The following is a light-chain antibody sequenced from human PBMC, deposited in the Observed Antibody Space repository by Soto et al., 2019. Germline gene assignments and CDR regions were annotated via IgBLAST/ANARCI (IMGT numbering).Light chain of an antibody. J-gene: IGLJ1*01. V-gene: IGLV3-21*02. Sequence: SYELTQPPSVSVAPGQTARITCGGNNIESKSVHWYQQRPGQAPVLVIYVYSDRPSGIPDRFSASTSGNTAALTISRVEAGDEDDYYCQVWDTSRDHYVFGSGTKLTVL. CDR3: QVWDTSRDHYV. CDR2: VYS. CDR1: NIESKS.